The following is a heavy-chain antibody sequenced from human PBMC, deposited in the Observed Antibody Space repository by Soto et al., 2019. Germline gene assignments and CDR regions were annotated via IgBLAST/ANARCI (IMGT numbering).Heavy chain of an antibody. CDR3: TRRPAYDFWSGFDY. J-gene: IGHJ4*02. D-gene: IGHD3-3*01. Sequence: GGSLRLSCTASGFTFGDYAMSWFRQAPGKGLEWVGFIRSKAYGGTTEYAASVKGRFTISRDDSKSIAYLQMNSLKTEDTAVYYCTRRPAYDFWSGFDYWGQGTLVTVSS. V-gene: IGHV3-49*03. CDR1: GFTFGDYA. CDR2: IRSKAYGGTT.